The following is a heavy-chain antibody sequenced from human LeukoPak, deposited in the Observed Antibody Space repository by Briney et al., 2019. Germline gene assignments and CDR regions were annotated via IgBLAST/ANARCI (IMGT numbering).Heavy chain of an antibody. V-gene: IGHV4-59*01. J-gene: IGHJ4*02. CDR2: INYSGST. CDR1: GGSISGFY. Sequence: SETLSLTCTVSGGSISGFYWSWTRQPPGKGLEWIGYINYSGSTNQNPSLKSRVTISVDTSKNQFSLKLSSVTAADTAVYYCARGLGRRPNDYWGQGTLVTVSS. CDR3: ARGLGRRPNDY.